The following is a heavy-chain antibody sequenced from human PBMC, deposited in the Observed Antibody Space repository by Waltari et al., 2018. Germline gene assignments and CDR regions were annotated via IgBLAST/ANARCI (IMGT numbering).Heavy chain of an antibody. J-gene: IGHJ6*02. D-gene: IGHD2-2*01. Sequence: QVQLVQSGGGVAQPGTSLRLSCTASGFTFKSFSMFWVRHAPGRGLEWVSLISHDGANEHYADSVKGRFTISRDSSKGALYLQMNNLRPEDTAVYFCAKSRSLFYYYALDVWGQGTTVVVSS. CDR3: AKSRSLFYYYALDV. V-gene: IGHV3-30-3*02. CDR1: GFTFKSFS. CDR2: ISHDGANE.